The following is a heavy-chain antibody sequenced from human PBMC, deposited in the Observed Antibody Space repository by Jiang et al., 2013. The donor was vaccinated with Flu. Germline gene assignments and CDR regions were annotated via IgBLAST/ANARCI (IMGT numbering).Heavy chain of an antibody. CDR2: IWYDGSNK. V-gene: IGHV3-33*01. CDR3: ARDSTGYHSYSDY. CDR1: GFTFSSYG. J-gene: IGHJ4*02. Sequence: VQLVESGGGVVQPGRSLRLSCAASGFTFSSYGMHWVRQAPGKGLEWVAVIWYDGSNKYYADSVKGRFTISRDNSKNTLYLQMNSLRAEDTAVYYCARDSTGYHSYSDYWGQGTLVTVSS. D-gene: IGHD3-9*01.